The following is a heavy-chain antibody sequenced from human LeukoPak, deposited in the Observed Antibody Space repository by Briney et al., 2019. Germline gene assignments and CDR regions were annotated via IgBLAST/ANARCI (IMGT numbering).Heavy chain of an antibody. CDR1: GYTFTSYY. D-gene: IGHD4-17*01. CDR2: ISPSGGST. CDR3: ARLTTVRDY. Sequence: GASVKVSCKASGYTFTSYYMHWVRQAPGQGPEWMGVISPSGGSTTYAQKFQGRVTLTRDMSTSTDYLELSSLRSEDTAVYYCARLTTVRDYWGQGTLVTVSS. V-gene: IGHV1-46*01. J-gene: IGHJ4*02.